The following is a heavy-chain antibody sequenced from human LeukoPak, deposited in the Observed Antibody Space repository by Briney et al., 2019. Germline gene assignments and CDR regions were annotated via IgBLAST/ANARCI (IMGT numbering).Heavy chain of an antibody. D-gene: IGHD2-21*02. CDR2: ISTYNGDT. Sequence: ASVKVSCKASGYTFTSYGIRWVRQAPGQGLEWMGWISTYNGDTNYAQKLQGRVTMTTDTSTSTAYMALRSLRSDDTAVYYCASAHCGGDCYSLDYWGQGTLVTVSS. CDR1: GYTFTSYG. J-gene: IGHJ4*02. CDR3: ASAHCGGDCYSLDY. V-gene: IGHV1-18*01.